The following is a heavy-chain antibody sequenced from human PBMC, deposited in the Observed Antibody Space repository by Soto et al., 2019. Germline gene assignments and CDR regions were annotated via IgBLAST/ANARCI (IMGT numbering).Heavy chain of an antibody. J-gene: IGHJ4*02. Sequence: GGSLRLSCAASGFTFSSYGMHWVRQAPGKGLEWVAVISYDGSNKYYADSVKGRFTISRDNSKNTVFLQINNLRAEDTAIYYCALYTYDMFRFDYWGQGALVTVSS. CDR2: ISYDGSNK. CDR3: ALYTYDMFRFDY. V-gene: IGHV3-30*03. CDR1: GFTFSSYG. D-gene: IGHD5-18*01.